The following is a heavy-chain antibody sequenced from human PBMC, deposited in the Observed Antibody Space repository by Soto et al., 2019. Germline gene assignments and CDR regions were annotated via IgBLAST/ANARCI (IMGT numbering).Heavy chain of an antibody. J-gene: IGHJ6*03. CDR3: ARMAHGWESDPYYYYMDV. Sequence: QVQLVQSGAEVKKPGASVKVSCKASGYAFTNYALHWVRQAPGQSLEWMGLIHGGNDNIKYSQKFEGRLTITKDTSATMVSVELSSLTSEDTAVYYCARMAHGWESDPYYYYMDVWSKGTTVTVSS. D-gene: IGHD1-26*01. V-gene: IGHV1-3*01. CDR2: IHGGNDNI. CDR1: GYAFTNYA.